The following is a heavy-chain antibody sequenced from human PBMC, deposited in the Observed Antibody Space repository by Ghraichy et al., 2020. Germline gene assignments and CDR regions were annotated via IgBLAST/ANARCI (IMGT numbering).Heavy chain of an antibody. V-gene: IGHV3-30-3*01. CDR2: ISYDGSNK. CDR1: GFTFSSYA. Sequence: GESLNISCAASGFTFSSYAMHWVRQAPGKGLEWVAVISYDGSNKYYADSVKGRFTISRDNSKNTLYLQMNSLRAEDTAVYYCARERVGATAWGPAFDILGQGTMVTVSS. D-gene: IGHD1-26*01. CDR3: ARERVGATAWGPAFDI. J-gene: IGHJ3*02.